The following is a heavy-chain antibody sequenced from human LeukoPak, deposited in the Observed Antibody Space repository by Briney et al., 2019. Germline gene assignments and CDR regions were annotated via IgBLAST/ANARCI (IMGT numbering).Heavy chain of an antibody. Sequence: GGSLRLSCAAPGFTVSSNYMSWVRQAPGKGLEWVSVIYSGSSTYYADSVKGRFTISRDNAKNSLYLQMNSLRAEDTAVYYCARPLAAAAPPFDPWGQGILVTVSS. CDR2: IYSGSST. CDR1: GFTVSSNY. V-gene: IGHV3-53*01. J-gene: IGHJ5*02. CDR3: ARPLAAAAPPFDP. D-gene: IGHD6-13*01.